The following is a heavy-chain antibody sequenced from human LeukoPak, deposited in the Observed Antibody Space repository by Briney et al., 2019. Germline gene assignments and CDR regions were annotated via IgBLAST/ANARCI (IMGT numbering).Heavy chain of an antibody. J-gene: IGHJ1*01. V-gene: IGHV4-34*01. CDR2: INHSGST. D-gene: IGHD3-22*01. Sequence: SETLSLTCAVYGGSFSGYYWSWIRQPPGKGLEWIGEINHSGSTNYNPSLKSRVTISVDTSKNQFSLKLSSVTAADTAVYYCARRHPTYYYDTSYFQHWGQGTLVTISS. CDR3: ARRHPTYYYDTSYFQH. CDR1: GGSFSGYY.